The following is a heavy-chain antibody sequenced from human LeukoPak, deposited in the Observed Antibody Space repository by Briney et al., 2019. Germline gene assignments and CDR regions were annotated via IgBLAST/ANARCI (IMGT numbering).Heavy chain of an antibody. CDR3: ARGPTDFDASDI. V-gene: IGHV3-7*01. J-gene: IGHJ3*02. CDR1: GFPTSSYW. CDR2: IKNDLSET. Sequence: AGGSVRLSCAASGFPTSSYWMSGVRQVPGKGLGSVAHIKNDLSETYYVDTVRGRFIISRDNAKNSLYLQMNSLRVEDTAVYHCARGPTDFDASDIWGHGTLVTVSS.